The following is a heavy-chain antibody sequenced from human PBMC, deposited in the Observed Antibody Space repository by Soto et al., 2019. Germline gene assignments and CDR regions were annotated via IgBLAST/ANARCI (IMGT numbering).Heavy chain of an antibody. CDR1: GFTFSSYA. CDR3: ARGDNDSSGYYSLNWFDP. J-gene: IGHJ5*02. D-gene: IGHD3-22*01. V-gene: IGHV3-23*01. Sequence: PGGSLRLSCAASGFTFSSYAMSWVRQAPGKGLEWVSAISGSGGSTYYADSVKGRFTISRDNAKNSLYLQMNSLRDEDTAVYYCARGDNDSSGYYSLNWFDPWGQGTLVTVSS. CDR2: ISGSGGST.